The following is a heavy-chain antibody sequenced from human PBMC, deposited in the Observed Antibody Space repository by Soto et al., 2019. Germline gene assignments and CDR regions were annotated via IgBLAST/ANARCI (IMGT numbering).Heavy chain of an antibody. CDR2: IYYSGST. CDR1: GGSISSYY. Sequence: SETLSLTCTVSGGSISSYYWSWIRQPPGKGLEWIGYIYYSGSTNYNPSLKSRVTISVDTSKNQFSLKLSSVTAADTAVYYCARYSGYVDYWGQGTLVTVS. D-gene: IGHD1-26*01. J-gene: IGHJ4*02. CDR3: ARYSGYVDY. V-gene: IGHV4-59*01.